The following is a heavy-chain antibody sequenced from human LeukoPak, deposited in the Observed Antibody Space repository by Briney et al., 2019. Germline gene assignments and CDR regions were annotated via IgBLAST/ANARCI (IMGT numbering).Heavy chain of an antibody. V-gene: IGHV1-18*01. CDR1: GYTFTSYG. CDR2: ISAYNGNT. CDR3: ARDPTHITMVRGVTPGYFDY. D-gene: IGHD3-10*01. J-gene: IGHJ4*02. Sequence: GASVKVSCKASGYTFTSYGISWVRQAPGQGLEWMRWISAYNGNTNYAQKLQGRVTMTTDTSTSTAYMELRSLRSDDTAVYYCARDPTHITMVRGVTPGYFDYWGQGTLVTVSS.